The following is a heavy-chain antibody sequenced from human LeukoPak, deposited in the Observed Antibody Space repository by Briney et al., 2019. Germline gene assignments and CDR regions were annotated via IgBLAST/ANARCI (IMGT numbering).Heavy chain of an antibody. J-gene: IGHJ5*02. CDR3: ARLGTTVGYWFDP. Sequence: SATLSLTCTVSGGSISSYYWSWIRQRPGKGLEWIGYIYYIGSTNYNPSLKSRATLSVDTSKNQFSLKLSSVTAADTAVYYCARLGTTVGYWFDPWGQGTLVTVSS. V-gene: IGHV4-59*08. CDR1: GGSISSYY. CDR2: IYYIGST. D-gene: IGHD1-1*01.